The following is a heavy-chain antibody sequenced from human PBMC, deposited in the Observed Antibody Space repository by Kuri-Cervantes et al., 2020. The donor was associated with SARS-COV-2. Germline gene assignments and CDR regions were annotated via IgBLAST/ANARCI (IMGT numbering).Heavy chain of an antibody. CDR1: GGSISSSSYY. CDR2: IYYSGST. CDR3: ARVRGHYYDSSGYPDY. Sequence: GSLRLSCTVSGGSISSSSYYWGWIRQPPGKGLEWIGSIYYSGSTYYNPSLKSRVTISVDTSKSQFSLKLSSVTAADTAVYYCARVRGHYYDSSGYPDYWGQGTLVTVSS. V-gene: IGHV4-39*07. D-gene: IGHD3-22*01. J-gene: IGHJ4*02.